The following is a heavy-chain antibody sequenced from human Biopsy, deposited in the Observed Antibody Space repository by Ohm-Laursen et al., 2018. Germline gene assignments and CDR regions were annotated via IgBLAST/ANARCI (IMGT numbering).Heavy chain of an antibody. D-gene: IGHD3-22*01. J-gene: IGHJ4*02. CDR3: ARDFNYDGGGSFNFDY. CDR1: GDSFTSYA. V-gene: IGHV1-8*01. Sequence: GSSVKVSCKTSGDSFTSYAIGWVRQATGQGLEWMGWMNPNSGNTGYAQKFQGRVTMTRNTSISTAYMELSSLTSVDTAVYYCARDFNYDGGGSFNFDYWGQGTLVTVSS. CDR2: MNPNSGNT.